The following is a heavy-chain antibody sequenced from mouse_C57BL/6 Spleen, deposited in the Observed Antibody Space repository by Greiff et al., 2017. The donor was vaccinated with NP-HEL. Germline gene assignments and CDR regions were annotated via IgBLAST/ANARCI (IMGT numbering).Heavy chain of an antibody. CDR3: VRNWDRNFDV. CDR1: GFSFNTYA. J-gene: IGHJ1*03. D-gene: IGHD4-1*01. CDR2: IRSKSNNYAT. V-gene: IGHV10-1*01. Sequence: EVQRVESGGGLVQPKGSLKLSCAASGFSFNTYAMNWVRQAPGKGLEWVARIRSKSNNYATYYADSVKDRFTISRDDSESMLYLQMNNLKTEDTAMYYCVRNWDRNFDVWGTGTTVTVSS.